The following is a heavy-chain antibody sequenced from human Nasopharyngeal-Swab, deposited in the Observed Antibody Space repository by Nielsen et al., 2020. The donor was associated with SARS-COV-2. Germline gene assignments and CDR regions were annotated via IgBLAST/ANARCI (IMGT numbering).Heavy chain of an antibody. V-gene: IGHV4-59*01. D-gene: IGHD5-24*01. CDR2: ISSSGST. CDR1: GGSISTDY. J-gene: IGHJ4*02. CDR3: ARGADGDVYTH. Sequence: SETLSFTCTVSGGSISTDYWSWIRQPPGKGLTWIGFISSSGSTNYNPSLKSRVTISVDTSKKQFSLHLSSVTAADTAVYYCARGADGDVYTHWGQGTLVTVSS.